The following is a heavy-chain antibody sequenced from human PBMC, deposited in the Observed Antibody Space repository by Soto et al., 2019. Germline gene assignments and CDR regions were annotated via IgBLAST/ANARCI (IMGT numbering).Heavy chain of an antibody. CDR2: INPKSGGT. Sequence: ASVKVSCKASGCTFIGYYMHWVRQAPGQGLEWMGWINPKSGGTNYAEKFQGRITMTRDTSISTAYMELSRLRSDDTAVYYCAPGGFGAQTVDYLGQGTLVTVSS. D-gene: IGHD3-3*01. CDR3: APGGFGAQTVDY. V-gene: IGHV1-2*02. J-gene: IGHJ4*02. CDR1: GCTFIGYY.